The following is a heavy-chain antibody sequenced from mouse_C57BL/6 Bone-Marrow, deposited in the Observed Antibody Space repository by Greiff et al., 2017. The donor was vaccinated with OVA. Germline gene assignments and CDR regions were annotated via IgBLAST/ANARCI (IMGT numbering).Heavy chain of an antibody. D-gene: IGHD1-1*01. CDR2: ISSGDDYI. V-gene: IGHV5-9-1*02. Sequence: EVQGVESGEGLVKPGGSLKLSCAASGFTFSSYAMSWVRQTPEKRLEWVAYISSGDDYIYYADTVTGRFTIARDKTRNTLYLQVRSLKSEDTAMYDGTRAADDGGSSDAAYWGQGTLVTVS. CDR1: GFTFSSYA. CDR3: TRAADDGGSSDAAY. J-gene: IGHJ3*01.